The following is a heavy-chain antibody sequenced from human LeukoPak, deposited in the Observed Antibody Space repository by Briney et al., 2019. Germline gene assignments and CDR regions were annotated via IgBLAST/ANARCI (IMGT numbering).Heavy chain of an antibody. CDR1: GFTFSTYP. J-gene: IGHJ4*02. D-gene: IGHD3-22*01. Sequence: GGSLRLSCAASGFTFSTYPMHWARPAPGKGLEWVAVISSAGSRQNYADSVKGRFTISRDNSKHTLYLQMNSLRAEDTAVYYWAREGGSSVYAGYFDHWGQGTLVTVSS. CDR3: AREGGSSVYAGYFDH. CDR2: ISSAGSRQ. V-gene: IGHV3-30-3*01.